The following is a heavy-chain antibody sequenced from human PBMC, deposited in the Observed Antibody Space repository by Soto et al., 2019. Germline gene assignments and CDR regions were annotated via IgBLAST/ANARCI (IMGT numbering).Heavy chain of an antibody. V-gene: IGHV3-15*01. J-gene: IGHJ3*02. D-gene: IGHD3-22*01. Sequence: GGSLRLSCAASGFTFSNAWMGWVRQAPGKGLEWVGRIKSKTDGGTTDYAAPVKGRFTISRDDSKNTLYLQMNSLKTEDTAVYYCTTAVYYDSSGNYAFDIWGQGTMVTVSS. CDR2: IKSKTDGGTT. CDR3: TTAVYYDSSGNYAFDI. CDR1: GFTFSNAW.